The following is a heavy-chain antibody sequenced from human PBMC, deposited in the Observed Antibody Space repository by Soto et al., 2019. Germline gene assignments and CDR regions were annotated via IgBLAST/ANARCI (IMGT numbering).Heavy chain of an antibody. CDR2: INPYNANT. CDR1: GYTLTDHG. V-gene: IGHV1-18*04. CDR3: ARNWTSPSCVRSSCPRGGWFDP. D-gene: IGHD2-15*01. Sequence: QVQLVQSGPEVKKPGASVKVSCKASGYTLTDHGISWVRQAPGQGLEWMGWINPYNANTRYGEKGQGRSTMATDTSETVHHELAGLNSDGPAVYYWARNWTSPSCVRSSCPRGGWFDPWGQGTLVTVSS. J-gene: IGHJ5*02.